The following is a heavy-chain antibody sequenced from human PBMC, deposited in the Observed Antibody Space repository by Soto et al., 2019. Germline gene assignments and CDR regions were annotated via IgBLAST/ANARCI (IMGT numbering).Heavy chain of an antibody. CDR3: AAQPGGGGY. D-gene: IGHD3-10*01. CDR2: IYSGGYT. Sequence: EVQLVESGGGLIQPGGSLRLSCAVSGFTVSNNYMSWVRQAPGKGLEGVSVIYSGGYTAYGDSVKGRFTISRDNAKNTYIRQRPSLGPRGRAVYFWAAQPGGGGYWGQGTLVTVSS. V-gene: IGHV3-53*01. CDR1: GFTVSNNY. J-gene: IGHJ4*02.